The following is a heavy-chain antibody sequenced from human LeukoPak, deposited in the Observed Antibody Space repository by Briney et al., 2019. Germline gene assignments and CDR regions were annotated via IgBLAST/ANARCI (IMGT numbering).Heavy chain of an antibody. CDR2: IWSDGTNR. Sequence: PGGSLRLSCATSGFTFSHYGMHWVRQAPGKGLEWVAVIWSDGTNRYYGDPVKGRFTISRDNFQRTVYLQMDSLRAEDTAVYYCAKDAQRGSHYSNSLDKWGQGTLVTASS. D-gene: IGHD4-11*01. CDR1: GFTFSHYG. V-gene: IGHV3-33*06. J-gene: IGHJ4*02. CDR3: AKDAQRGSHYSNSLDK.